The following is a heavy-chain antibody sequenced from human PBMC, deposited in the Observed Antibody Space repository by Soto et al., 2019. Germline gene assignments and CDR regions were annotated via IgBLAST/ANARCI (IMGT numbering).Heavy chain of an antibody. J-gene: IGHJ4*02. CDR2: ISAYNGHT. CDR3: ARDSPPVDY. Sequence: QVQLVQSGAEVKKPGASVKVSCKASGYTFTSYAISWVRQAPGQGLEWMGWISAYNGHTKYAQMLQGRVTMTTDTSTSTAYMERRGLRAHETAGYDVARDSPPVDYWGQGTLCTVAS. CDR1: GYTFTSYA. V-gene: IGHV1-18*01.